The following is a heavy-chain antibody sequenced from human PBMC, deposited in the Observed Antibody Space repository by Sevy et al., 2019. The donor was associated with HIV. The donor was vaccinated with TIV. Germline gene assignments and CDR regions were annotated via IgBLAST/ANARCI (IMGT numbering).Heavy chain of an antibody. Sequence: GGSLRLSCAVSGFSFDSYGMTWVRQAPGKGLEWVSGISGSGTRTYYADSVKGRFIISRDNSKNRLYLQMNSLRSEDTGIYYCAKGGGGHYDPDEIGYYFYYYNMDVWGKGTTVTVSS. CDR2: ISGSGTRT. CDR1: GFSFDSYG. J-gene: IGHJ6*03. V-gene: IGHV3-23*01. D-gene: IGHD3-22*01. CDR3: AKGGGGHYDPDEIGYYFYYYNMDV.